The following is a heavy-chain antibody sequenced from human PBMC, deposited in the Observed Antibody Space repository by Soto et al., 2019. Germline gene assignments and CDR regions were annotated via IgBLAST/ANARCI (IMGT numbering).Heavy chain of an antibody. D-gene: IGHD2-8*01. V-gene: IGHV3-23*01. CDR3: AKGFPRLQLDTNAWEN. CDR1: GFPFSSFA. J-gene: IGHJ4*02. Sequence: EVQLWDSGGGLVQPGGSLRLSCAASGFPFSSFAMCWLRQAPGKGLEWVSYISGNGVATSYADSVKGRFTTSRDNSKNVLYLPLNSLRDEDTSVYYCAKGFPRLQLDTNAWENWGQGTLVTVSS. CDR2: ISGNGVAT.